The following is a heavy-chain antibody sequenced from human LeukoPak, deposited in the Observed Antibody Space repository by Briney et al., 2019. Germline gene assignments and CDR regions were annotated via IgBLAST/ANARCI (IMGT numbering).Heavy chain of an antibody. V-gene: IGHV4-38-2*01. CDR2: INHSGST. CDR3: ASSVTRPYFDY. J-gene: IGHJ4*02. CDR1: GYSISSGYY. D-gene: IGHD2-21*02. Sequence: SETLSLTCAVSGYSISSGYYWGWIRQPPGKGLEWIGSINHSGSTYYNPSLKSRVTISVDTSKNQFSLKLSSVTAADTAVYYCASSVTRPYFDYWGQGTLVTVSS.